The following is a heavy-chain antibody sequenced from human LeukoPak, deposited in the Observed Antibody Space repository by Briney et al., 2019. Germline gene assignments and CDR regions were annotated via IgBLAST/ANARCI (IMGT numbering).Heavy chain of an antibody. CDR1: GFTLTSYW. D-gene: IGHD3-16*01. Sequence: GGSLRLSCAASGFTLTSYWTNWARQAPGKGLGWVASINHNGNITSSVHPAKGRFTIPRDNAKNSPSLPMSNLRAQATSVYFGARGGGLDVWGERATVAVSS. CDR2: INHNGNIT. J-gene: IGHJ6*04. V-gene: IGHV3-7*03. CDR3: ARGGGLDV.